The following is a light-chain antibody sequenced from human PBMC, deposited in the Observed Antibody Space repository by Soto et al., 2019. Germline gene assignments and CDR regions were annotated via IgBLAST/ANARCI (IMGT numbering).Light chain of an antibody. CDR1: QSVSSN. CDR2: GAS. V-gene: IGKV3-15*01. CDR3: QQYDSYPLT. J-gene: IGKJ4*01. Sequence: EIVMTQSPATLSVSPGERATLSCRASQSVSSNLVWYQQKPGQAPRLLIYGASSRATGVPVRFSGSGSGTEFTLTINSLQSEDFATYYCQQYDSYPLTFGGGTRVEIK.